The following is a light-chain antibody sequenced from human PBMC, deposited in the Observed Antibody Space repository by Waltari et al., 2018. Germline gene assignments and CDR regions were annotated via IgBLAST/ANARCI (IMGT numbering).Light chain of an antibody. CDR3: QVWDSISDHPYAV. V-gene: IGLV3-21*02. Sequence: SYVLTQPPSVSVAPRQTARNTWGGYTLGRKSLPWYQQKPGRAPVLVAHDNRDRPSGIPERFSGSNSGNTATLTISRVEAGDEADYYCQVWDSISDHPYAVFGGGTKLTVL. CDR1: TLGRKS. CDR2: DNR. J-gene: IGLJ2*01.